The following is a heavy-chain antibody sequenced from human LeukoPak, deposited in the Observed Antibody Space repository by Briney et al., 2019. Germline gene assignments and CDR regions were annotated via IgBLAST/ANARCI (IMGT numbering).Heavy chain of an antibody. J-gene: IGHJ5*02. CDR3: ARDRSSSYTRDWFDP. Sequence: SETLSLTCTVSGGFISNYYWSWIRQSPGKGREWIGYIYYGGSTNYNPSHKSRVTMSIDTSKNQFSLKLNSVTAADTAVYYCARDRSSSYTRDWFDPWGQGVLVTVSS. D-gene: IGHD6-13*01. V-gene: IGHV4-59*12. CDR1: GGFISNYY. CDR2: IYYGGST.